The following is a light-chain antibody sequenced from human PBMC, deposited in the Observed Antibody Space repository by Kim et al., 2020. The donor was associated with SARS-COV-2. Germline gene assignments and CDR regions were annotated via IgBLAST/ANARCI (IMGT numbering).Light chain of an antibody. Sequence: GQSITISCTGTRSGVGGYNYVSWYQQHPGKAPKLMIYDVTNRPSGVSNRFSGSKSGKTASLTISGLQAEDEADYYCSSYTTTNTLIFGGGTQLTVL. CDR2: DVT. V-gene: IGLV2-14*03. J-gene: IGLJ2*01. CDR1: RSGVGGYNY. CDR3: SSYTTTNTLI.